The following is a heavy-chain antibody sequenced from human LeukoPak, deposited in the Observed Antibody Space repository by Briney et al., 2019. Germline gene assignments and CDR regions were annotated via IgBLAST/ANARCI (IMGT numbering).Heavy chain of an antibody. CDR1: GYTFTNYD. D-gene: IGHD4-11*01. Sequence: ASVKVSCKATGYTFTNYDINWVRQAPGQGLEWLGWMNPKSGNTGYAQKFQGRVTMTRNTSISTAYMELSSLSSDDTAVYYCARALLTEYYYYMDVWGKGTTVTVSS. J-gene: IGHJ6*03. CDR3: ARALLTEYYYYMDV. V-gene: IGHV1-8*01. CDR2: MNPKSGNT.